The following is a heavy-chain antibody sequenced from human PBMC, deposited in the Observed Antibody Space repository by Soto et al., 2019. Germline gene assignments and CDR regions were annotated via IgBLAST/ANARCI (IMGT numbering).Heavy chain of an antibody. Sequence: PSETLSLTCTVSAGSISRYFRSWIRQSPGKGLEWIGYIFYTGSTTYNPSLKSRVTISIYTSKNQFSLKLSSLTAADTAAYYCTTFSVPEASEPGVQGTLVAVVS. D-gene: IGHD3-10*02. V-gene: IGHV4-59*01. CDR3: TTFSVPEASEP. CDR1: AGSISRYF. J-gene: IGHJ5*02. CDR2: IFYTGST.